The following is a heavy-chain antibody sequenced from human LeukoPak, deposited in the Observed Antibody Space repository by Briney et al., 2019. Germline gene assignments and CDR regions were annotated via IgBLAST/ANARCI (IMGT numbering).Heavy chain of an antibody. J-gene: IGHJ4*02. D-gene: IGHD2-15*01. V-gene: IGHV4-38-2*02. CDR1: GYSISSGYY. Sequence: PSETLSLTCTVSGYSISSGYYWGWLRQPPGKGLEWIGSIYHSGSTYYNSSLKSRVTISVDTSKNQFSLKLSSVTAADTAVYYCARRLFPRPFVDWGQGTLVTVSS. CDR2: IYHSGST. CDR3: ARRLFPRPFVD.